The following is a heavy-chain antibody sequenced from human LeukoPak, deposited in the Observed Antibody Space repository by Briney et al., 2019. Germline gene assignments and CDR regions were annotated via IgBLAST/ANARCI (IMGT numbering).Heavy chain of an antibody. J-gene: IGHJ4*02. Sequence: KSGRSLTLSCAASGSTSSIYSVNWVSHPPGKRLEWVSSIRSSRSYIYYADSVTGRLTTSRDNAKNSLYLQMNSLRAEDTAVYYWARGTVGRGVLERGSFDYCVQGTGATVSA. V-gene: IGHV3-21*01. D-gene: IGHD3-10*01. CDR3: ARGTVGRGVLERGSFDY. CDR1: GSTSSIYS. CDR2: IRSSRSYI.